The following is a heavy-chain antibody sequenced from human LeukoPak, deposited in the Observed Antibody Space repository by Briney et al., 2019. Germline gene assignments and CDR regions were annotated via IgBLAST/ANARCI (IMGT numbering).Heavy chain of an antibody. CDR2: IIPIFGTA. J-gene: IGHJ4*02. Sequence: GASVKVSCKASGGTFSSYAISWVRQAPAQGLEWMGGIIPIFGTANYAQKFQGRVTITADESTSTAYMELSSLRSEDTAVYYCAREHDFWSGYSFDYWGQGTLVTVSS. CDR1: GGTFSSYA. CDR3: AREHDFWSGYSFDY. D-gene: IGHD3-3*01. V-gene: IGHV1-69*13.